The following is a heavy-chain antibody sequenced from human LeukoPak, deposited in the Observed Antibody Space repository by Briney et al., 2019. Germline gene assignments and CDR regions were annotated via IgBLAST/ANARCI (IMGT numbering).Heavy chain of an antibody. Sequence: PSETLSLTCTVSGGSISSYYWSWIRQPPGKGLEWMGYIYYSGSTNYNPSLKSRVTISVDTSKNQFSLKLSSVTAADTAVYYCARSPRITIFGVVIPHFDYWGQGTLVTVSS. CDR3: ARSPRITIFGVVIPHFDY. D-gene: IGHD3-3*01. CDR1: GGSISSYY. CDR2: IYYSGST. J-gene: IGHJ4*02. V-gene: IGHV4-59*01.